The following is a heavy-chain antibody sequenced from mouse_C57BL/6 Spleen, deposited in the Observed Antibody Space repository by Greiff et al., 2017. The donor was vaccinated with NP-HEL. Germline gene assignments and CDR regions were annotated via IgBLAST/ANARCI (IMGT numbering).Heavy chain of an antibody. CDR1: GYTFTSYW. V-gene: IGHV1-55*01. D-gene: IGHD2-1*01. J-gene: IGHJ1*03. CDR2: IYPGSGST. Sequence: VQLQQPGAELVKPGASVKMSCKASGYTFTSYWITWVKQRPGQGLEWIGDIYPGSGSTNYNEKFKSKATLTVDTSSSTAYMQLSSLTSEDSAVYYCARVPIYYGNYEGYFDVWGTGTTVTVSS. CDR3: ARVPIYYGNYEGYFDV.